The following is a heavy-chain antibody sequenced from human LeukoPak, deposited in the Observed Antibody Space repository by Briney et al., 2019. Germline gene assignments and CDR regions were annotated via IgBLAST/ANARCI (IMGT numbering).Heavy chain of an antibody. D-gene: IGHD3-22*01. CDR3: ARDVHYYDSSGYYFQYFQH. J-gene: IGHJ1*01. Sequence: PSETLSLTCTVSGGSMSGYYWSWIRQPPGKGLEWIGYIYYSGSTNYNPSLKSRVTISVDTSKNQFSLKLSSVTAADTAVYYCARDVHYYDSSGYYFQYFQHWGQGTLVTVSS. V-gene: IGHV4-59*01. CDR1: GGSMSGYY. CDR2: IYYSGST.